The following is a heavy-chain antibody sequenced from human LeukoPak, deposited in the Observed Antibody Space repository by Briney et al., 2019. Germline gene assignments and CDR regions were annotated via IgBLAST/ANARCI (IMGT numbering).Heavy chain of an antibody. D-gene: IGHD2/OR15-2a*01. V-gene: IGHV5-51*01. CDR2: NYPGDAVT. J-gene: IGHJ1*01. CDR1: GYSFTTYW. CDR3: ARRNTRGANEYFHQ. Sequence: GESLKISCKGSGYSFTTYWIGWVRQLPGKGLDWFGTNYPGDAVTRYSPYFQSQVTISADKTIRTAYLQWSSLKAADTAMYYCARRNTRGANEYFHQWGQGTLVTVSS.